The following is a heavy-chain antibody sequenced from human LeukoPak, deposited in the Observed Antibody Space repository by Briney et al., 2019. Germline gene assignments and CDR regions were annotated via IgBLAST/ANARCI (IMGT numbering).Heavy chain of an antibody. CDR3: AREQNEYYYGSGSYYYFDY. Sequence: ASVKVSCKASGYSFTSFGINWVRQAPGQGLEWMGWISGYNGNTNFTQKFQGRVTMTTDTSTSTAYMELRSLRFDDTAVYFCAREQNEYYYGSGSYYYFDYWGQGTLVTVSS. J-gene: IGHJ4*02. CDR1: GYSFTSFG. CDR2: ISGYNGNT. D-gene: IGHD3-10*01. V-gene: IGHV1-18*01.